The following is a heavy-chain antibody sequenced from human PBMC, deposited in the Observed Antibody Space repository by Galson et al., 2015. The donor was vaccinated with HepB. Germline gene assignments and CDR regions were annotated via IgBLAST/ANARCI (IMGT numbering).Heavy chain of an antibody. CDR2: ISYDGSNK. J-gene: IGHJ5*02. CDR1: GFTFSSYG. CDR3: ATGGLYCTTTSCPTWFDP. V-gene: IGHV3-30*03. D-gene: IGHD2-2*01. Sequence: SLRLSCAASGFTFSSYGMHWVRQAPGKGLEWVAVISYDGSNKYYADSVKGRFTISRDNSKNTLYLQMNSLRAEDTAVYYCATGGLYCTTTSCPTWFDPWGQGTLVTVSS.